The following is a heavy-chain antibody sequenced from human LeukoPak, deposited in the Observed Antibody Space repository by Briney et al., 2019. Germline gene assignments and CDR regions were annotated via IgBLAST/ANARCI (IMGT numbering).Heavy chain of an antibody. D-gene: IGHD4-17*01. CDR3: ANGGRGTTVTTYRHY. V-gene: IGHV3-30*18. Sequence: GGSLRLSCAASGFMFTNYGMHWVRQAPGRGLEWVAVISYDGNIKYYADSVKGRFTISRDNAKNTLYLEMNSLTPDDTAVYYCANGGRGTTVTTYRHYWGQGTLVTVSS. J-gene: IGHJ4*02. CDR2: ISYDGNIK. CDR1: GFMFTNYG.